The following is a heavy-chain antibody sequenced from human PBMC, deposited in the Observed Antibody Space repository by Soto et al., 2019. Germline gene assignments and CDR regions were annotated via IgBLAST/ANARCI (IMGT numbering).Heavy chain of an antibody. CDR1: GGSFSGYY. CDR2: INHSGST. D-gene: IGHD3-10*01. J-gene: IGHJ5*02. V-gene: IGHV4-34*01. CDR3: ARGRITMVRGRNWFDP. Sequence: SETLSLTCAVYGGSFSGYYWSWIRQPPGKGLEWIGEINHSGSTNYNPSLKSRVTISVDTSKNQFSLKLSSVTAADTAVYYCARGRITMVRGRNWFDPWGQGTLVTVSS.